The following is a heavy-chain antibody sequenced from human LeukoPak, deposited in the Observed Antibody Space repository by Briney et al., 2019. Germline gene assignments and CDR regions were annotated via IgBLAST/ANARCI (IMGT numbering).Heavy chain of an antibody. CDR3: AKDWPVSGDHYSPFDY. CDR1: GFTFSSHA. V-gene: IGHV3-23*01. Sequence: GGSLRLSCAASGFTFSSHAMSWVRQAPGKGLEWVAAISRSGGNTYYRDSVRGRFTISRDSSKNTLHLQMDSLRADGTAVYYCAKDWPVSGDHYSPFDYWGQGTLVTVSS. D-gene: IGHD4-11*01. CDR2: ISRSGGNT. J-gene: IGHJ4*02.